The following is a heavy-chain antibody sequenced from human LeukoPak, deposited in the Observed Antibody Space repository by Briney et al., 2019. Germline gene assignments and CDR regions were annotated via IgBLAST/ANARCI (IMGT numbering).Heavy chain of an antibody. J-gene: IGHJ4*02. V-gene: IGHV4-34*01. D-gene: IGHD2-21*02. CDR2: INHSGYT. CDR1: GVSFDDYY. Sequence: SEILSLTCAVSGVSFDDYYWSWARQTPGKGLEWIGEINHSGYTNDSPSLKSRVTLSIDTSRKRFSLNLRSVTVADTGIYYCTRMTAGHDYWGQGTLVTVSS. CDR3: TRMTAGHDY.